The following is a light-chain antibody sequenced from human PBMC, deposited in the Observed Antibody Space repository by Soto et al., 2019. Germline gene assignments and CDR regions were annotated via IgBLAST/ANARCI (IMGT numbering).Light chain of an antibody. Sequence: EIVVTQSPGTLSLSPGERATLSCRASQSVSSSYLAWYQQKPRQAPRLLIYGASSRTTGIPDRFSGSGSGTDFTPTISRLQPQDFVVDYYQQYCSSPPWTFGQGTKVEIK. CDR3: QQYCSSPPWT. CDR2: GAS. CDR1: QSVSSSY. J-gene: IGKJ1*01. V-gene: IGKV3-20*01.